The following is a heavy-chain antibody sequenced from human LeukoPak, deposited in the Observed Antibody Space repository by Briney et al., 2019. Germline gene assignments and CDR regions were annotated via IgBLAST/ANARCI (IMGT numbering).Heavy chain of an antibody. CDR3: VKWHERQLAFDS. D-gene: IGHD1-1*01. CDR2: IHYTGKN. V-gene: IGHV4-59*01. CDR1: GDSITAYY. Sequence: KPSETLSLTCTVSGDSITAYYWNWVRQPPGKGLEWIGYIHYTGKNFYNPSLKSRITMSVDTSKSQFSLKLSSVTAADTAVYYCVKWHERQLAFDSWGQGSLVTVSS. J-gene: IGHJ4*02.